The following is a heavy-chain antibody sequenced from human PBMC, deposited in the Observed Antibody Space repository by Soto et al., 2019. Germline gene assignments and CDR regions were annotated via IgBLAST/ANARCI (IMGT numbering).Heavy chain of an antibody. CDR1: GGSISSSSYY. D-gene: IGHD5-18*01. V-gene: IGHV4-39*01. J-gene: IGHJ5*02. CDR3: ARHPSPLRLWFSSDWFDP. CDR2: IYYSGST. Sequence: QLQLQESGPGLVKPSETLSLTCTVSGGSISSSSYYWGWIRQPPGKGLEWIGSIYYSGSTYYNPSLRSRVTISAGTSKYQVSLKLSSVTAAEPAVYYCARHPSPLRLWFSSDWFDPWGQGTLVTVSS.